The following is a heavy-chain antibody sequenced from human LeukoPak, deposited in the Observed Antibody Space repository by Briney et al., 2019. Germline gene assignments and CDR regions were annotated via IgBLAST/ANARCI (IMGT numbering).Heavy chain of an antibody. CDR1: GFTVSSNY. Sequence: GGSLRLSCAASGFTVSSNYMSWVRQAPGKGLEWVSVIYSGGITYYADSVKGRFTISRDNSKNTLYLQMNSLRAEDTAVYYCAREFSSSSYYFDYWGQGTSVTVSS. CDR3: AREFSSSSYYFDY. V-gene: IGHV3-53*01. CDR2: IYSGGIT. D-gene: IGHD6-6*01. J-gene: IGHJ4*02.